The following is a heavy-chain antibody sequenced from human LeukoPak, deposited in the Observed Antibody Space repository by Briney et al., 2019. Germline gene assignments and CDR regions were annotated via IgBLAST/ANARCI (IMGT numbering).Heavy chain of an antibody. CDR3: ARVGPAAIGYYYYYMDV. Sequence: SGGSLRLSCAASGFTFSGYAIHWVRQAPGKGLDWVAVISNDGTKEYYADSVKGRFTISRDNAKNSLYLQMNSLRAEDTAVYYCARVGPAAIGYYYYYMDVWGKGTTVTVSS. CDR2: ISNDGTKE. CDR1: GFTFSGYA. V-gene: IGHV3-30*04. J-gene: IGHJ6*03. D-gene: IGHD2-2*01.